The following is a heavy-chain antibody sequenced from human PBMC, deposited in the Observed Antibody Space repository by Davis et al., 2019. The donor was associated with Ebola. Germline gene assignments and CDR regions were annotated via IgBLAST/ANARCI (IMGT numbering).Heavy chain of an antibody. CDR3: ARRGSGWYSYFDY. V-gene: IGHV4-59*08. D-gene: IGHD6-19*01. CDR1: GGSISSYY. J-gene: IGHJ4*02. CDR2: IYYSGST. Sequence: MPSETLSLTCTVSGGSISSYYWSWIRQPPGKGLEWIGYIYYSGSTNYNPSLKSRVTISVDTSKNQFSLKLSSVTAADTAVYYCARRGSGWYSYFDYWGQGTQVTVSS.